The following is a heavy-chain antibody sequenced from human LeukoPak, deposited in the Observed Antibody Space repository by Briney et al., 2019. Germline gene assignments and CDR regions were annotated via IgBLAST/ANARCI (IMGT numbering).Heavy chain of an antibody. J-gene: IGHJ6*03. Sequence: ASVKVSCKASGYTFTTYGITWVRQAPGQGLEWMGRISAYNGNTNYAQKVQGRVTMTTDTSTSTAYMELRSLRSDDTAVYYCARSGSGSDYYYMDVWGKGTTVTVSS. CDR2: ISAYNGNT. D-gene: IGHD3-10*01. V-gene: IGHV1-18*01. CDR1: GYTFTTYG. CDR3: ARSGSGSDYYYMDV.